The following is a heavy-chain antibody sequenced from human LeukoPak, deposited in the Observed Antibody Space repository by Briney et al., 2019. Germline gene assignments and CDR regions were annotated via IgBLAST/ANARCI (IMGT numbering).Heavy chain of an antibody. CDR3: ARLEGHLVPAAIGGGYFDY. D-gene: IGHD2-2*02. J-gene: IGHJ4*02. CDR1: GYSFTSYW. CDR2: IYPGDSDT. V-gene: IGHV5-51*01. Sequence: KDGESLKISCKGSGYSFTSYWIGWVRQMPGKGLEWMGIIYPGDSDTRYSPSFQGQVTISVDKSISTAYLQWSSLKASDTAMYYCARLEGHLVPAAIGGGYFDYWGLGTLVTVSS.